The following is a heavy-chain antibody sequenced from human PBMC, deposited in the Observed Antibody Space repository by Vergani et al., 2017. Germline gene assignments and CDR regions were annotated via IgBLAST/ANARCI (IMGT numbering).Heavy chain of an antibody. CDR2: ISWNSGAV. J-gene: IGHJ3*01. CDR3: ARGGVVGSTGRTFEF. Sequence: EVDLVESGGGLAQPGGSLRLSCEASGLTFWKFGMHWVRQGPGKGLEWVSGISWNSGAVDYADSVRGRFTISRDNAKNSVFLQINGLRAEDTAVYYCARGGVVGSTGRTFEFWGQGTTVTVSS. V-gene: IGHV3-9*01. D-gene: IGHD1-26*01. CDR1: GLTFWKFG.